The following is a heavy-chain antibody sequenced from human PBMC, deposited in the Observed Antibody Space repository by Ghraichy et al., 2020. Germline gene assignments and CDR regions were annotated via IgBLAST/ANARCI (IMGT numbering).Heavy chain of an antibody. CDR3: ARATYTARQPYYYYGMDV. CDR1: GGSISSYY. J-gene: IGHJ6*02. CDR2: IYYSGST. D-gene: IGHD2-2*02. V-gene: IGHV4-59*01. Sequence: SETLSRTCTVSGGSISSYYWSWIRQPPGKGLEWIGYIYYSGSTNYNPSLKSRVTISVDTSKNQFSLKLSSVTAADTAVYYCARATYTARQPYYYYGMDVWGQGTTVTVSS.